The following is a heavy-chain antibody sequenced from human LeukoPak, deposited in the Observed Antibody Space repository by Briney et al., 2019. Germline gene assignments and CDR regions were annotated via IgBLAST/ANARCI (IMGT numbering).Heavy chain of an antibody. V-gene: IGHV4-4*08. Sequence: PSETLSLTCTVSGGSISSYYWSWIRQPAGKGLEWIGHIYTSGSTKYNPSLKGRVTISVDTSKNQFSLKLSSATAADTAVYYCARQSPPYSPYVFRSPHPRWFDPWGQGTLVTVSS. CDR1: GGSISSYY. D-gene: IGHD2-15*01. CDR2: IYTSGST. CDR3: ARQSPPYSPYVFRSPHPRWFDP. J-gene: IGHJ5*02.